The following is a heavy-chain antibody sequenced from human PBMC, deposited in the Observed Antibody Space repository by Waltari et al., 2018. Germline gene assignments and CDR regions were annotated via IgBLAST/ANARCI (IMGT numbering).Heavy chain of an antibody. D-gene: IGHD6-6*01. CDR2: INHSGST. Sequence: QVQLQQWGAGLLKPSETLSLTCAVYGGSFSGYYWSWIRQPPGKGLEWIGEINHSGSTNYNPSLKSRVTISVDTSKNQFSLKLSSVTAADTAVYYCARASIAARPVDYWGQGTLVTVSS. J-gene: IGHJ4*02. CDR3: ARASIAARPVDY. CDR1: GGSFSGYY. V-gene: IGHV4-34*01.